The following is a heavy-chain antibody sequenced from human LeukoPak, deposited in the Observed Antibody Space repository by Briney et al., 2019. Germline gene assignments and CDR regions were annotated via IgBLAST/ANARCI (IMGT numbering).Heavy chain of an antibody. CDR1: GYTFTGYY. V-gene: IGHV1-2*06. Sequence: ASVKVSCXASGYTFTGYYMHWVRQAPGQGLEWMGRINPNSGGTNYAQKFQGRVTRTRDTSISTAYMELSRLRSDDTAVYYCARAVLDSSGWHFDYWGQGTLVTVSS. CDR2: INPNSGGT. CDR3: ARAVLDSSGWHFDY. J-gene: IGHJ4*02. D-gene: IGHD6-19*01.